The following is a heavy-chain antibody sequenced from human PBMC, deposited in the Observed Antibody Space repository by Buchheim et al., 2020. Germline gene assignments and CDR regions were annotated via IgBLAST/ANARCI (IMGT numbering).Heavy chain of an antibody. Sequence: QVQLVESGGGVVQPGRSLRLSCAASGFTFSRYGMHWVRQAPGKGLEWVALISYDGSNKSYGDSVKGRFTISRDNSKNTLFLQMNTLRVEDTAVYYCAKSHPQGSSPGDYWGQGTL. D-gene: IGHD6-6*01. CDR3: AKSHPQGSSPGDY. J-gene: IGHJ4*02. CDR1: GFTFSRYG. CDR2: ISYDGSNK. V-gene: IGHV3-30*18.